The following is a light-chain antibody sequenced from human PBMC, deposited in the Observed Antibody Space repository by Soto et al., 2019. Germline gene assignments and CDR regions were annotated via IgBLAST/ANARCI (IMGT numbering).Light chain of an antibody. V-gene: IGLV1-47*01. Sequence: QPVLTQPPSASGTPGQRVTISWSGSSSNIGRNYVYWYQQLPGTAPKLLIYRNNQRPSGVPDRFSGSKSGTSASLAISGLRSEDEADYYCAAWDDSLSGVVFGGGTKLTVL. CDR1: SSNIGRNY. CDR2: RNN. CDR3: AAWDDSLSGVV. J-gene: IGLJ2*01.